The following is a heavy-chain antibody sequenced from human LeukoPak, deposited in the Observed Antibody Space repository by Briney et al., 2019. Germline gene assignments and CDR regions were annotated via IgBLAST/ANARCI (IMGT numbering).Heavy chain of an antibody. CDR1: GDSVSNNNAA. Sequence: SQTLSLTFAISGDSVSNNNAAWNWIRQSPSRGLEWLGRTYYRSKWYTDYAVSVSSRITINPDASKNQFSLQLNSVTPEDAAVYYCASSSLQGSDAFDIWGQGTMVTVSS. D-gene: IGHD3-10*01. J-gene: IGHJ3*02. V-gene: IGHV6-1*01. CDR3: ASSSLQGSDAFDI. CDR2: TYYRSKWYT.